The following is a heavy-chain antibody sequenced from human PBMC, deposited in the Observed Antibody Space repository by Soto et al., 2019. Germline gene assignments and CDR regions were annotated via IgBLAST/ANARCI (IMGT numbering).Heavy chain of an antibody. J-gene: IGHJ4*02. V-gene: IGHV1-69*12. Sequence: QVQLVQSGAEVKKPGSSVKVSCKASGGTFSSYAISWVRQAPGQGLEWMGGIIPIFGTANYAQKFQGRVTITADESTSTAYMELSSLRAEDTAVYYCASTNYCSGGSCYGVFDYWGQGTLVTVSS. CDR3: ASTNYCSGGSCYGVFDY. CDR1: GGTFSSYA. CDR2: IIPIFGTA. D-gene: IGHD2-15*01.